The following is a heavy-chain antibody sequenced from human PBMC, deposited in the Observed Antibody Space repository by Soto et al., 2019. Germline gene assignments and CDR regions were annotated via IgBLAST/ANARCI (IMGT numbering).Heavy chain of an antibody. CDR2: IFSNDEK. CDR3: ARTWRQLHYYAMDV. Sequence: QVTLKESGPVLVKPTETLTLTCTVSGFSLKNARVGMTWIRQPPGKALEWLAVIFSNDEKSYSTSLKSRLTISKDTSKSQVVLTMSNLDPLDTGTYFCARTWRQLHYYAMDVWGQGTTVTVSS. CDR1: GFSLKNARVG. J-gene: IGHJ6*02. D-gene: IGHD6-19*01. V-gene: IGHV2-26*01.